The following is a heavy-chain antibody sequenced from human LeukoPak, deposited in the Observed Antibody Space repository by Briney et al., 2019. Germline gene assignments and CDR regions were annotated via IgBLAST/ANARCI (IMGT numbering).Heavy chain of an antibody. D-gene: IGHD6-13*01. J-gene: IGHJ4*02. CDR3: AKGGSSWNGFDH. CDR2: ISSSSGGST. V-gene: IGHV3-23*01. Sequence: PWGSLRLSCAASGFTFGDYAMSWVRQAPGKGLELVSGISSSSGGSTYYTDSVKGRFTISRDNSKNTVFLQMNSLRADDTAVYYCAKGGSSWNGFDHWGQGTLVTVSS. CDR1: GFTFGDYA.